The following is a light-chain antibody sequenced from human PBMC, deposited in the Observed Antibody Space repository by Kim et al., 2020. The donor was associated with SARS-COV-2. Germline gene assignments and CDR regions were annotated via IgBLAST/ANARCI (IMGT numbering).Light chain of an antibody. J-gene: IGKJ4*01. Sequence: LSASVGDRVTITCRASQRIGSYVNWYQQKQGKAPNLLIYSASTLQSGVPSRFRGSGSGTDFTLTISSLQPEDFATYYCQQSYSTLSFGGGTKLEI. CDR1: QRIGSY. CDR2: SAS. V-gene: IGKV1-39*01. CDR3: QQSYSTLS.